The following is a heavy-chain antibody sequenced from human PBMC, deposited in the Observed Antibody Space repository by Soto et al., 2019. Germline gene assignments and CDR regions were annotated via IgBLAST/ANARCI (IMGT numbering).Heavy chain of an antibody. D-gene: IGHD6-25*01. V-gene: IGHV4-59*01. Sequence: PSEILSLTCRVSGGSISSYYWSWIRQPPGKGLEWIGNIFYSGSTSYNPSLKSRVTILVDTSKNQFSLKLTSVTAADTAVYYCARAGMAAAPHNWLDPWGQGTLVTVSS. J-gene: IGHJ5*02. CDR3: ARAGMAAAPHNWLDP. CDR1: GGSISSYY. CDR2: IFYSGST.